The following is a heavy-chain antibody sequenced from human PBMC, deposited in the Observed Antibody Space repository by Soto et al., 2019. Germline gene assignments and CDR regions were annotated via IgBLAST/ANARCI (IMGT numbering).Heavy chain of an antibody. D-gene: IGHD2-15*01. J-gene: IGHJ6*02. V-gene: IGHV1-69*06. CDR2: IIPIFGTA. CDR1: GGTFSSYA. CDR3: ARAGDCSGGSCYGDHYYYGMDV. Sequence: QVQLVQSGAEVKKPGSSVKVSCKASGGTFSSYAISWVRQAPGQGLEWMGGIIPIFGTANYAQKFQGRVTITADKSTSTAYMELSSLRSEDMAVYYCARAGDCSGGSCYGDHYYYGMDVWGQGTTVTVSS.